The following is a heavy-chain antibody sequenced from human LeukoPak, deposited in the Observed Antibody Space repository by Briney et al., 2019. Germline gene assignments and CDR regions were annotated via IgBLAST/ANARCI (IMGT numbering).Heavy chain of an antibody. CDR3: ARESAIVRVPFDN. CDR1: GFAFSRYW. D-gene: IGHD1-26*01. CDR2: INSDGSSS. Sequence: PGGSLRLSCAASGFAFSRYWMHWVRQTPGKGLVWVSRINSDGSSSTHEDSVKGRFTISRDNAKNMLYLQLNSLRAEDTAVYYCARESAIVRVPFDNWGQGTLVTVSS. V-gene: IGHV3-74*03. J-gene: IGHJ4*02.